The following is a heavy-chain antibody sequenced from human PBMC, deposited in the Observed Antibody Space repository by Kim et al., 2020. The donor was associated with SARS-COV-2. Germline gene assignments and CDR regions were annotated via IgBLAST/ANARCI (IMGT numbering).Heavy chain of an antibody. V-gene: IGHV3-21*01. J-gene: IGHJ6*02. CDR2: ISSSSSYI. CDR1: GFTFSSYS. CDR3: ARDNWSGYYAVHYYYYGMDV. Sequence: GGSLRLSCAASGFTFSSYSMNWVRQAPGKGLEWVSSISSSSSYIYYADSVKGRFTISRDNAKNSLYLQMNSLRAEDTAVYYCARDNWSGYYAVHYYYYGMDVWGQGTTVTVSS. D-gene: IGHD3-3*01.